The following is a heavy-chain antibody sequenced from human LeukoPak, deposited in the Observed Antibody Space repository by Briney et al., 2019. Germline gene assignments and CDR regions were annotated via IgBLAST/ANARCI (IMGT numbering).Heavy chain of an antibody. V-gene: IGHV4-39*01. D-gene: IGHD2-2*01. CDR2: IYYSGST. CDR1: GGSISSSSYY. CDR3: ARQVPVPDIVVVPAALDAFDI. J-gene: IGHJ3*02. Sequence: SETLSLTCTVSGGSISSSSYYWGWIRQPPGKGLEWIGSIYYSGSTYYNPSLKSRVTISVDTSKNQFSLKLSSVTAADTAVYYCARQVPVPDIVVVPAALDAFDIWGQGTMVTVSS.